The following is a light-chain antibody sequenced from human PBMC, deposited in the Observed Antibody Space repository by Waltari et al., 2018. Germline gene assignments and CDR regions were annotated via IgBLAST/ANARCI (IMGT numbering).Light chain of an antibody. CDR1: QSLVHSDGNTY. V-gene: IGKV2-24*01. J-gene: IGKJ2*01. CDR3: MQATQFPHT. Sequence: DIVMSQTPLSSPVTLGQPASISCRSSQSLVHSDGNTYLSWLQQRPGQHPRLLIYKISDRFSEEPDRISGRGAGTDYTLKISRVEAEDVGVDYCMQATQFPHTFGQGTKLEIK. CDR2: KIS.